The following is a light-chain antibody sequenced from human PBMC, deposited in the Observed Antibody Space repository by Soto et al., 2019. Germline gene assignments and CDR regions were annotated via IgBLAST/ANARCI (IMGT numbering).Light chain of an antibody. CDR3: QQYINRWT. J-gene: IGKJ1*01. CDR1: QSISTW. V-gene: IGKV1-5*03. Sequence: DIQMTQSPSTLSASVGDRVTITCRASQSISTWVAWYQQKPGKAPKLLIYKASSLESGVPSRFSGSGSGTEFTLTISSLQPDDSATYYCQQYINRWTFGQGTKV. CDR2: KAS.